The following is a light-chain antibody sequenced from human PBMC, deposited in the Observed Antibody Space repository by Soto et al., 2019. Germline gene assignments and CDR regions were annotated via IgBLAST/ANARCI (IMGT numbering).Light chain of an antibody. J-gene: IGKJ1*01. CDR2: LTS. CDR3: MQALQTPRT. V-gene: IGKV2-28*01. CDR1: QSLLHPNGGTY. Sequence: DIVMTQSPLSLPVTPGEPASISCRSSQSLLHPNGGTYWEWYLQKPGQSPQLLIYLTSSRASGVPDRFTGSGSGTDFTLKIRRVEAEDVGVYYCMQALQTPRTFGRGTKVEIK.